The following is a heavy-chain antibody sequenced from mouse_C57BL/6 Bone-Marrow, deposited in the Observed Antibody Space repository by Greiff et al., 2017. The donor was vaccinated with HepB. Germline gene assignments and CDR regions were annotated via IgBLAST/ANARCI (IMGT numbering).Heavy chain of an antibody. CDR3: ARELRLGYYFDY. Sequence: QVQLQQSGAELVMPGASVKLSCKASGYTFTSYWMHWVKQRPGQGLEWIGEIDPSDSYTNYNQKFKGKSTLTVDKYSSTAYMQLSSLTSEDSAVYYCARELRLGYYFDYWGQGTTLTVSS. J-gene: IGHJ2*01. D-gene: IGHD3-2*02. V-gene: IGHV1-69*01. CDR1: GYTFTSYW. CDR2: IDPSDSYT.